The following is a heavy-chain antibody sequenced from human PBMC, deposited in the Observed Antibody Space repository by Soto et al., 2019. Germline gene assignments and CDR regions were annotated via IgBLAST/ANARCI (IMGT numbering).Heavy chain of an antibody. Sequence: ASVKVSCKASGGTFSSYAISWVRQAPGQGLEWMGGIIPIFGTANYAQKFQGRVTNTADESTSTAYMELSSLRSEDTAVYYCARDLGGHSGLTTGYWGQGTLVTVSS. V-gene: IGHV1-69*13. J-gene: IGHJ4*02. CDR3: ARDLGGHSGLTTGY. CDR1: GGTFSSYA. D-gene: IGHD5-12*01. CDR2: IIPIFGTA.